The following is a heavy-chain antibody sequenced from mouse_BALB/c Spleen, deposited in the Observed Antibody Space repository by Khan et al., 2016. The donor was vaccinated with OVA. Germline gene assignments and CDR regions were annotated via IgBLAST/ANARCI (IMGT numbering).Heavy chain of an antibody. CDR1: GFNIKDYC. V-gene: IGHV14-1*02. CDR3: PRSILLYIDY. CDR2: IDPDNGNT. D-gene: IGHD2-3*01. Sequence: VQLLQSGTELVRPGALVRLSCTASGFNIKDYCIHWVKQRPDQGLEWIGWIDPDNGNTIYDPKFQGKASITADTSSNTAYLQLSSLTSEDTAVYYCPRSILLYIDYWGQGTTLTVSS. J-gene: IGHJ2*01.